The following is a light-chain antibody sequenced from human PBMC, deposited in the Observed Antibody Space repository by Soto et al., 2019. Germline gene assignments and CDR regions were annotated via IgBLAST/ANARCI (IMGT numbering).Light chain of an antibody. J-gene: IGKJ4*01. CDR1: QTVRNNY. CDR3: QQFSSYPLN. Sequence: ELVLTESPGTLSLSPGERATLSCRASQTVRNNYLAWYQQKPGQAPRLLIYDASSRATGIPDRFSGGGSGTDFTLSISRLEPEDFAVYYCQQFSSYPLNFGGGTKVDIK. V-gene: IGKV3-20*01. CDR2: DAS.